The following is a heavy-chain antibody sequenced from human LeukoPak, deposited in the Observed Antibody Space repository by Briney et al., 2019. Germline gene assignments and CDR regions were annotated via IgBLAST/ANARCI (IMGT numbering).Heavy chain of an antibody. CDR2: INPNSGGT. Sequence: ASVKVSCKASGYTFTGYYMHWVRQAPGQGLEWMGWINPNSGGTNYAQKFQGRVTMTRDTSISTAYMELSGLRSDDTAVYYCARVNCTNGVCYRLIDYWGQGTLVTVSS. CDR3: ARVNCTNGVCYRLIDY. D-gene: IGHD2-8*01. J-gene: IGHJ4*02. V-gene: IGHV1-2*02. CDR1: GYTFTGYY.